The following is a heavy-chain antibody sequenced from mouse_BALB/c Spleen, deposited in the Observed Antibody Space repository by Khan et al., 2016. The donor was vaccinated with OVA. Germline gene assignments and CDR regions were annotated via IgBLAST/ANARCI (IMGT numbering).Heavy chain of an antibody. Sequence: EVELVESGGDLVKPGGSLRLSCAASGFTFSAYGMAWVRQAPDKRLEWVATINSDGGYTYYPDTVKGRFTISRNNAENTLSLQMSSLKSEDTAIYYWAGHLTGSFAYWGEGTLGTGAA. CDR1: GFTFSAYG. CDR2: INSDGGYT. D-gene: IGHD4-1*01. V-gene: IGHV5-6*01. CDR3: AGHLTGSFAY. J-gene: IGHJ3*01.